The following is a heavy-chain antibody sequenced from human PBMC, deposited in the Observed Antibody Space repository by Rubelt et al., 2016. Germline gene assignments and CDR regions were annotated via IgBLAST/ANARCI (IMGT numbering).Heavy chain of an antibody. CDR1: GGSINSYY. Sequence: QVQLQESGPGLVKPSETLSLTCTVSGGSINSYYWSWIRQPPGKGLEWIGHIYYSGSTNYNPSLKSRVTTSVETPKNQFSLKLNSVTAAATAVYYCARSGKQWDALDYWGQGTLVTVSS. V-gene: IGHV4-59*08. CDR3: ARSGKQWDALDY. CDR2: IYYSGST. D-gene: IGHD6-19*01. J-gene: IGHJ4*02.